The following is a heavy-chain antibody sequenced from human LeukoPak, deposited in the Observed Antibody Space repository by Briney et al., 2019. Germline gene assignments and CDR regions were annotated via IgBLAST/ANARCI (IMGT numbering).Heavy chain of an antibody. V-gene: IGHV3-48*04. D-gene: IGHD4-17*01. CDR2: ISSSSSTI. CDR3: AKCDYKLDFDS. J-gene: IGHJ4*02. Sequence: PGGSLRLSCAASGFTFSSYSMNWVRQAPGKGLEWVSYISSSSSTIYYADSVKGRFTISRDNAKNSLYLQMNSLRAEDTAVYYCAKCDYKLDFDSWGQGTLVTVSS. CDR1: GFTFSSYS.